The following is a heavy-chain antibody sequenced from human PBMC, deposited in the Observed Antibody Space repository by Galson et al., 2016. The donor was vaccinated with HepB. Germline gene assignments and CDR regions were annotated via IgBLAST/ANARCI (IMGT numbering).Heavy chain of an antibody. CDR2: IDWDDDK. Sequence: PALVKPTQTLTLTCTFSGFSLSTSGMCVSWIRQPPGKALEWLALIDWDDDKYYSTSLKTRLTISKDTSKNQVVLTMTNMDPVDTATYFCAHRHIVATAPHFDYWGRGTLVTVSS. V-gene: IGHV2-70*12. D-gene: IGHD6-13*01. CDR1: GFSLSTSGMC. J-gene: IGHJ4*02. CDR3: AHRHIVATAPHFDY.